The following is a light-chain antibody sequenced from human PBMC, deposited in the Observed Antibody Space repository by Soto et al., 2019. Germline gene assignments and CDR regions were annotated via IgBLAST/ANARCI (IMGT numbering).Light chain of an antibody. CDR2: DAS. Sequence: DIQMTQSPSTLSASVGDRVTITCRASQSISSWLAWYQQKPEKATKLLIYDASSLESGVPSRFSGSGSGTEFTLTISSLQPDDFANYYCQQYNSYEWTFGQGTKVEIK. V-gene: IGKV1-5*01. CDR1: QSISSW. CDR3: QQYNSYEWT. J-gene: IGKJ1*01.